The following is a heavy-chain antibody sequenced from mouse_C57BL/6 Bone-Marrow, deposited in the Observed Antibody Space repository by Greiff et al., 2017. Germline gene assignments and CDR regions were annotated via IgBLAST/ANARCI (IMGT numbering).Heavy chain of an antibody. D-gene: IGHD2-14*01. CDR3: ARDERYDVYEGYFDY. CDR2: FYPGSGSI. J-gene: IGHJ2*01. V-gene: IGHV1-62-2*01. CDR1: GYIFTEYT. Sequence: VQLQQSGAELVKPGASVKLSCKASGYIFTEYTIHWVKQRSGQGLEWIGWFYPGSGSIKYNERFKDKATLTADKSSNTVYMEISRLTSEDSAVYFCARDERYDVYEGYFDYWGQGATLTVSS.